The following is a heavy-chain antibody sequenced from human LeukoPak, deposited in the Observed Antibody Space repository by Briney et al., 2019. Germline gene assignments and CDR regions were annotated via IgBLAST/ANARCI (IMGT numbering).Heavy chain of an antibody. Sequence: PGGSLRLSCAASGFTFSSYSMNWVRQAPGKGLEWVSSISSSSSYIYYADSVKGRFTISRDNAKNSLYLQMNSLRAENTAVYYCARDWGYFDWLSLDYGMDVWGQGTTVTVS. CDR2: ISSSSSYI. V-gene: IGHV3-21*01. J-gene: IGHJ6*02. CDR3: ARDWGYFDWLSLDYGMDV. D-gene: IGHD3-9*01. CDR1: GFTFSSYS.